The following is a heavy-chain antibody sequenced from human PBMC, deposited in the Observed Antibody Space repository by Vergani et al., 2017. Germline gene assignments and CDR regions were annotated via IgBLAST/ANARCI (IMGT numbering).Heavy chain of an antibody. CDR1: GGSISSGSYY. CDR3: ARDEWYCSSTSCYRYFDY. CDR2: IYTSGST. J-gene: IGHJ4*02. D-gene: IGHD2-2*01. V-gene: IGHV4-61*02. Sequence: QVQLQESGPGLVKPSQTLSLTCTVSGGSISSGSYYWSWIRQPAGKGLEWIGRIYTSGSTNSNPSLKSRVTISVDTSKNQFSLKLSSVTAADTAVYYCARDEWYCSSTSCYRYFDYWGQGTLVTVSS.